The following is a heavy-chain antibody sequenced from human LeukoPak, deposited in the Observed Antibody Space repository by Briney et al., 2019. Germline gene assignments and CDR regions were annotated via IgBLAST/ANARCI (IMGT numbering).Heavy chain of an antibody. Sequence: SETLSLTCTVSGGSISSYYWSWIRQPPVKGLEWIGYIYYSGSTNYNPSLKSRVTISVDTSKNQFSLKLSSVTAADTAVYYCARGGDFWSGYYIDYWGQGTLVTVSS. CDR2: IYYSGST. V-gene: IGHV4-59*08. CDR3: ARGGDFWSGYYIDY. D-gene: IGHD3-3*01. J-gene: IGHJ4*02. CDR1: GGSISSYY.